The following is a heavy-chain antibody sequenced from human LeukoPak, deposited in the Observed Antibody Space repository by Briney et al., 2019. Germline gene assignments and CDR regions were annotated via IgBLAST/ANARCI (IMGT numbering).Heavy chain of an antibody. CDR1: GFTVSDNY. Sequence: GGSLRLSCAISGFTVSDNYMSWVRQVPRKGLEWVANIKQDGSEKYYVDSVKGRFTISRDNAKNSLYLQMNSLRAEDTAVYYCARDKGDYDTSGSLFVFGGQGTLVTVSS. D-gene: IGHD3-22*01. CDR2: IKQDGSEK. J-gene: IGHJ4*02. CDR3: ARDKGDYDTSGSLFVF. V-gene: IGHV3-7*03.